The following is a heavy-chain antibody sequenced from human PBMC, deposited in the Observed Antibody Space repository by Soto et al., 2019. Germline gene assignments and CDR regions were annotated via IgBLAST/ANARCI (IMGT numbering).Heavy chain of an antibody. CDR3: ATNKKGYDYSTYYFYGMDV. CDR1: GGTFSSYA. D-gene: IGHD4-4*01. V-gene: IGHV1-69*01. J-gene: IGHJ6*02. CDR2: IIPIFGTA. Sequence: QVQLVQSGPEVKKPGSSVKVSCKASGGTFSSYAISWVRQAPGQGLEGMGWIIPIFGTANYAQKFQGRVTITADEATSTAYMELSSLISEDTAVYYCATNKKGYDYSTYYFYGMDVWGQGTTVTVSS.